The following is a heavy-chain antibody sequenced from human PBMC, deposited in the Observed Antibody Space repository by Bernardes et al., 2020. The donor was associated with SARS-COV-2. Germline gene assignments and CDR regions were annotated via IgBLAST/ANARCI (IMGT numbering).Heavy chain of an antibody. CDR3: ARDVFLGSSWDQSYYGMDV. Sequence: SAHLSLTRTVPGGPIGSHYWSWIRHSPGKGLALIGNVYFSGNTNHNPSLRSRAIIGIDTSKSQFSLRLNSVTAADAAVYYCARDVFLGSSWDQSYYGMDVWGLGTTVTVSS. J-gene: IGHJ6*02. CDR1: GGPIGSHY. D-gene: IGHD6-13*01. V-gene: IGHV4-59*11. CDR2: VYFSGNT.